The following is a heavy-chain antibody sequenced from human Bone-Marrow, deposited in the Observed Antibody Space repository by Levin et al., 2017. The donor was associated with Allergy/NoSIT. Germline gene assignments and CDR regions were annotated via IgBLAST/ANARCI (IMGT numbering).Heavy chain of an antibody. J-gene: IGHJ4*02. D-gene: IGHD1-26*01. V-gene: IGHV4-59*08. Sequence: SETLSLTCTVSGDSIRSYYWSWIRQPPGKGLEWIGYIYYSGSTNYDPSLKSRVTISVDTSKNQFSLKLSSVTAADTVVYYCARHRWRVGACDYWGQGALVTVSS. CDR2: IYYSGST. CDR1: GDSIRSYY. CDR3: ARHRWRVGACDY.